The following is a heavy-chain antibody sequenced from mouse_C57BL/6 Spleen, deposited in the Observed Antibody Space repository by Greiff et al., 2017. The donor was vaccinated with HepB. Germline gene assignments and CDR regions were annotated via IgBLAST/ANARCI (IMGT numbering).Heavy chain of an antibody. CDR3: ARYPDYYYGSSPCFAY. J-gene: IGHJ3*01. CDR2: ILPGSGST. V-gene: IGHV1-9*01. D-gene: IGHD1-1*01. CDR1: GYTFTGYW. Sequence: QVQLQQSGAELMKPGASVKLSCKATGYTFTGYWIEWVKQRPGHGLEWIGEILPGSGSTNYNEKFKGKATFTVDTSSNTAYMQRSSLTTEDSAIYYCARYPDYYYGSSPCFAYWGQGTLVTVSA.